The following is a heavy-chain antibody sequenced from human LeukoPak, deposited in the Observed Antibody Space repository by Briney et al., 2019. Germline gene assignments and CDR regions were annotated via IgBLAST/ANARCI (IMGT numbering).Heavy chain of an antibody. D-gene: IGHD5-18*01. V-gene: IGHV3-48*02. Sequence: GGSLRLSCAASGFTFSTYTMNWVRQAPGKGLEWVSTVSDSSDVHYSDSVKGRFTISRGNARNSLYLQMNSLRDEDTAVYYCARDGLHTAHFDYWGQGTLVTVSS. CDR2: VSDSSDV. J-gene: IGHJ4*02. CDR3: ARDGLHTAHFDY. CDR1: GFTFSTYT.